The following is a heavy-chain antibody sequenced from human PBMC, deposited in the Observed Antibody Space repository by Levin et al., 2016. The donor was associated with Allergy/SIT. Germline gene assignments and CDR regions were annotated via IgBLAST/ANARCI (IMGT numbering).Heavy chain of an antibody. CDR3: AKGRHITGRDDY. J-gene: IGHJ4*02. D-gene: IGHD1-20*01. Sequence: GESLKISCAASGFTFSSYAMSWVRQAPGKGLEWVSAISGSGGSTYYADSVKGRFTISRDNSKNTLYLQMNSLRAEDTAVYYCAKGRHITGRDDYWGQGTLVTVSS. CDR1: GFTFSSYA. V-gene: IGHV3-23*01. CDR2: ISGSGGST.